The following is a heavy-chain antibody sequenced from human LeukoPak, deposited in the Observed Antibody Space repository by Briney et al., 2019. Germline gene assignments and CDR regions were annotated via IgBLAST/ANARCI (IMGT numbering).Heavy chain of an antibody. D-gene: IGHD1-14*01. V-gene: IGHV1-8*01. CDR2: MNPNSGNT. Sequence: ASVKVSCKASGYTFTSYDINCVRHATGQGLEWMGWMNPNSGNTGYAQKFQGRVTITRNTSISTAYMELSSLRSDDTAVYYCVRGFHPRPGSSVGYFDYWGQGTLVTVSS. CDR1: GYTFTSYD. CDR3: VRGFHPRPGSSVGYFDY. J-gene: IGHJ4*02.